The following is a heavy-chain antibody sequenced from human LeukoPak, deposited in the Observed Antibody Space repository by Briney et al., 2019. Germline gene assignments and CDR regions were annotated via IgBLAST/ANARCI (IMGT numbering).Heavy chain of an antibody. CDR2: MKPNSGNT. Sequence: ASVKVSCKASGYTFTNYDINWVRQATGQGLEWMGYMKPNSGNTGYAQKFQGRVTMTRDTSISTAYMELSSLRSEDTAVYYCARGRRGVATMRFGIYWGQGTLVTVSS. V-gene: IGHV1-8*01. CDR3: ARGRRGVATMRFGIY. CDR1: GYTFTNYD. D-gene: IGHD5-12*01. J-gene: IGHJ4*02.